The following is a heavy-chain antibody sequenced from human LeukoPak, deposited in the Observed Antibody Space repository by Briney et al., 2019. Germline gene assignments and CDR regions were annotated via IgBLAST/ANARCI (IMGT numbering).Heavy chain of an antibody. CDR3: ARVPLHDSSGHYYPH. D-gene: IGHD3-22*01. J-gene: IGHJ1*01. Sequence: ASVKVSCKASGYTFTGYYMHWVRQAPGQGLEWMGRINPNSGGTNYAQKFQGRVTMTRDTSISTAYMELSSLRSEDTAVYYCARVPLHDSSGHYYPHWGQGTLVTVSS. CDR1: GYTFTGYY. V-gene: IGHV1-2*06. CDR2: INPNSGGT.